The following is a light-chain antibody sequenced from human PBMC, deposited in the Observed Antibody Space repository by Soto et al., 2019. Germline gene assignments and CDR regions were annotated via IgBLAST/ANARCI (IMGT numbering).Light chain of an antibody. CDR3: QHYSSYWT. CDR1: QSISSR. J-gene: IGKJ1*01. V-gene: IGKV1-5*01. Sequence: DIKNTQAPSTLSATVGDRVTITCRATQSISSRLAWYQQKPGKAPKRRIYDGSNLESGVPSRFSGSGSRTEFTLTVSSLQPDDPATYNCQHYSSYWTFGQAT. CDR2: DGS.